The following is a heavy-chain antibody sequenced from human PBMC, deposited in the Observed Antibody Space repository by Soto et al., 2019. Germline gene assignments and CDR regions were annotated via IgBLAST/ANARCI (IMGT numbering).Heavy chain of an antibody. V-gene: IGHV1-2*02. CDR2: INPNSGGT. CDR3: ARVPTHSSGYYYPKGPFDY. D-gene: IGHD3-22*01. Sequence: GASVKVSCKASGYTFTGYYMHWVRQAPGQGLEWMGWINPNSGGTNYAQKFQGRVTMTRDTPISTAYMELSRLRSDDTAVYYCARVPTHSSGYYYPKGPFDYWGQGTLVTVSS. J-gene: IGHJ4*02. CDR1: GYTFTGYY.